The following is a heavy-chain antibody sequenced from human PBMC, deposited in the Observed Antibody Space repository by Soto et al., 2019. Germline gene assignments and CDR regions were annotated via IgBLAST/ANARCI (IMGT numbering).Heavy chain of an antibody. CDR1: GYTFTGYY. J-gene: IGHJ6*02. Sequence: QVQLVQSGAEVKKPGASVKVSCKASGYTFTGYYMHWVRQAPGQGLEWMGWINPNSGGTNYAQKFQGGVTMTRDTHISTAYRELSRLRSDDPAVYYCAREGVGGALTGDHYYYGMDVWGQGTTVTVSS. CDR3: AREGVGGALTGDHYYYGMDV. D-gene: IGHD7-27*01. CDR2: INPNSGGT. V-gene: IGHV1-2*02.